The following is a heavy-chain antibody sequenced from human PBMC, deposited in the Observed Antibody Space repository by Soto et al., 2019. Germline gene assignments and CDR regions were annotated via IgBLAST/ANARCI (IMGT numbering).Heavy chain of an antibody. V-gene: IGHV3-7*01. CDR2: IRQDGGEG. J-gene: IGHJ3*02. CDR1: GFSFRSHW. Sequence: EVQLVESGGGLVQPGGSLRLSCAASGFSFRSHWMSWVRQAPGKGLEWVANIRQDGGEGQYLESVKGRFTLSRDNAKTSLYLQMHGLRVEDTAVYYCAKSEGWSFDIRGQGTMVTVSS. CDR3: AKSEGWSFDI. D-gene: IGHD2-15*01.